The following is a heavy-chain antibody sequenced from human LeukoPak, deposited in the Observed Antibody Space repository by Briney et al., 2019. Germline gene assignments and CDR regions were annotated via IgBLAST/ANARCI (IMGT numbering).Heavy chain of an antibody. CDR3: VKAPASYGTQGHFDY. Sequence: GGSLRLSCSASGFTFSSYAVHWVRQAPGKGLEYVSAISSNGGSTYYADSVKGGFTISRDNSKNTLYLQMSSLRAEDTAVYYCVKAPASYGTQGHFDYWGQGTLVTVSS. CDR1: GFTFSSYA. D-gene: IGHD4-17*01. CDR2: ISSNGGST. J-gene: IGHJ4*02. V-gene: IGHV3-64D*06.